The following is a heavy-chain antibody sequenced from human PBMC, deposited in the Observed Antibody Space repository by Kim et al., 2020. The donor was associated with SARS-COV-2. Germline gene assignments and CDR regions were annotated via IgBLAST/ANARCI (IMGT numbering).Heavy chain of an antibody. D-gene: IGHD6-13*01. CDR2: INPSGAFT. V-gene: IGHV1-46*01. Sequence: ASVKVSCKASGFTFTNYFMHWVRQAPGQGLEWMGTINPSGAFTLFTQKYQGRVIITKDTSTSTVYMEVSSLRSEDMAVYFCAREAALIAAPQKNFRYWGQGTLVSVSS. J-gene: IGHJ4*02. CDR3: AREAALIAAPQKNFRY. CDR1: GFTFTNYF.